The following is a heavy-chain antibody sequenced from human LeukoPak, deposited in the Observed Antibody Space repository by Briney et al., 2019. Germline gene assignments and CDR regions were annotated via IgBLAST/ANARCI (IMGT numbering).Heavy chain of an antibody. D-gene: IGHD3-22*01. J-gene: IGHJ6*02. CDR1: GGSISSGGYS. Sequence: SETLSLTCAVSGGSISSGGYSWSWIRQPPGKGLEWIGYIYHSGSTYYNPSLKSRVTISVDRSKNQFSLKLSSVTAADTAVYYCARISYYYDSSGSGMDVWGQGTTVTVSS. CDR3: ARISYYYDSSGSGMDV. CDR2: IYHSGST. V-gene: IGHV4-30-2*01.